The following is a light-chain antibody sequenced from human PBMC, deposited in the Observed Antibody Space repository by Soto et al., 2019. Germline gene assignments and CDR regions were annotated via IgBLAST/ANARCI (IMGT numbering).Light chain of an antibody. J-gene: IGKJ3*01. CDR3: QQSYSTPRVT. Sequence: IHMTQSASSMSASVGDRVTIACRASQSISSYLNWYQQKPGKAPKLLLYAASSLQSGVPSRFSGSGSGTDFTLTISSLQPEDFATYYCQQSYSTPRVTFGPGTKVDIK. V-gene: IGKV1-39*01. CDR1: QSISSY. CDR2: AAS.